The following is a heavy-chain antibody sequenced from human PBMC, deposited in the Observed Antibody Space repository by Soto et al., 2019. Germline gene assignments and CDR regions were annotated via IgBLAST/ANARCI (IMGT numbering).Heavy chain of an antibody. D-gene: IGHD3-10*01. CDR2: IYPGDSDT. J-gene: IGHJ6*02. CDR1: GYSFTSYW. V-gene: IGHV5-51*01. Sequence: PGESVKISCKGSGYSFTSYWIGWVRQMPGKGLEWMGIIYPGDSDTRYSPSFQGQVTISADKSISTACLQWSSLKASDTAMYYCAGGGVRGVITRTRDYYGMDVWGQGTTVTVSS. CDR3: AGGGVRGVITRTRDYYGMDV.